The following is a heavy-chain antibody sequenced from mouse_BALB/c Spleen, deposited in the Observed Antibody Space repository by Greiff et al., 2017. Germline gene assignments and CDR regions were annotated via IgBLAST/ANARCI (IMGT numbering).Heavy chain of an antibody. CDR2: ISYSGST. Sequence: EVMLVESGPGLVKPSQSLSLTCTVTGYSITSDYAWNWIRQFPGNKLEWMGYISYSGSTSYNPSLKSRISITRDTSKNQFFLQLNSVTTEDTATYYCAAIYYYGSTWGQGTLVTVSA. D-gene: IGHD1-1*01. V-gene: IGHV3-2*02. J-gene: IGHJ3*01. CDR1: GYSITSDYA. CDR3: AAIYYYGST.